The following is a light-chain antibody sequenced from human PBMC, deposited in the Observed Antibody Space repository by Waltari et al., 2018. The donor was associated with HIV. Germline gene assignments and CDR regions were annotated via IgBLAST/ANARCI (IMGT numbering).Light chain of an antibody. CDR2: STN. CDR3: VLYMGSGIWV. J-gene: IGLJ2*01. CDR1: SGSVYTRSY. V-gene: IGLV8-61*01. Sequence: QPVVTQEPSFSLSPGGTVTLTCGLNSGSVYTRSYPSWYQQTPGQAPRTLIYSTNTLASGVACRFSGSILGNKAALTSPGAQADDESDYYCVLYMGSGIWVFGGGTKLTVL.